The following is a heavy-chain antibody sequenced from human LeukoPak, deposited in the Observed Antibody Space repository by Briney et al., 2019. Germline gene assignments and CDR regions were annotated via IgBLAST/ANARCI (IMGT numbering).Heavy chain of an antibody. Sequence: PGSSLRLSYSASGFNFSTYGLHWVRQPPAKGLEWVAVISYDGITKSYADSVKGRFTISRDNSKNTLSLQMSSLGAEDKAVYYCAKYSSCNYYGMDVWGQGTTVTVSS. D-gene: IGHD1-26*01. V-gene: IGHV3-30*18. CDR3: AKYSSCNYYGMDV. J-gene: IGHJ6*02. CDR2: ISYDGITK. CDR1: GFNFSTYG.